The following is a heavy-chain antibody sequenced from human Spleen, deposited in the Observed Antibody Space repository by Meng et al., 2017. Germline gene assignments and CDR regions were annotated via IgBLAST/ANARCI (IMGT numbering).Heavy chain of an antibody. D-gene: IGHD1-1*01. V-gene: IGHV4-30-4*01. J-gene: IGHJ4*02. CDR3: VRENWKSTIDY. Sequence: QVQLQESGPGMVKPSQNLYITCTFSGDSISSGDYYWSWIRQPPGKGLEWIGYIYYSGSTYYNPSLKSRLTILLDTSKKQFSLRLTSVTAADTAVYYCVRENWKSTIDYSGQGTLVTVSS. CDR2: IYYSGST. CDR1: GDSISSGDYY.